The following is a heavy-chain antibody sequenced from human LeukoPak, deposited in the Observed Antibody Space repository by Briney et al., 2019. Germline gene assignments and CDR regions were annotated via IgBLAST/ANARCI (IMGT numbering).Heavy chain of an antibody. CDR3: AKSMIVEGGDAFDV. Sequence: TGRSLRLSCAASGFIFDDYAMHWVRQSPGRGLEWVSGISWNSGYIDYEDSVKGRFTISRDNAQNSLYLQMNSLRVEDTALYFCAKSMIVEGGDAFDVWGQGTMVTVSS. CDR1: GFIFDDYA. J-gene: IGHJ3*01. V-gene: IGHV3-9*01. CDR2: ISWNSGYI. D-gene: IGHD3-22*01.